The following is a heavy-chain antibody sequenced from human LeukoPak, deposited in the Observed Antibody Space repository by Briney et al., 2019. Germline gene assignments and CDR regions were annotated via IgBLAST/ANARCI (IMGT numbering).Heavy chain of an antibody. CDR1: GGSISSGGYY. J-gene: IGHJ6*03. CDR3: AGARHSNYYYYYYMDV. CDR2: IYYNGST. Sequence: PSQTLSLTCTVSGGSISSGGYYWSWIRQHPGKGLEWIGYIYYNGSTYYNPSLKSRVTISVDTSKNQFSLKLSSVTAADTAVYYCAGARHSNYYYYYYMDVWGKGTTVTVSS. D-gene: IGHD6-6*01. V-gene: IGHV4-31*03.